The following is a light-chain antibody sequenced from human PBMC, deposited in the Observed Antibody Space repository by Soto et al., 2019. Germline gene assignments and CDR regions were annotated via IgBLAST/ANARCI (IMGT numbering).Light chain of an antibody. Sequence: EIVLTQSPATLSLSPGERATLSCRASQSVSSYVAWYQQKPGQAPRVLIYDASNSATGIPARFSGSGSGTDFSLTISILEPEDLAVYYCQQRSNWPPGFTFGPGTKVDIK. J-gene: IGKJ3*01. CDR3: QQRSNWPPGFT. V-gene: IGKV3-11*01. CDR1: QSVSSY. CDR2: DAS.